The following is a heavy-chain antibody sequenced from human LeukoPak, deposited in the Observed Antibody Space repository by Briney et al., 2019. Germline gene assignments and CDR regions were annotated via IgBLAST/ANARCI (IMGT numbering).Heavy chain of an antibody. CDR2: ISAYNGNT. Sequence: ASVKVSCKASGYTFTSYGISWVRQAPGQGLEWMGWISAYNGNTNYAQKLQGRVTMTTDTSTSTAYMELRSLRSDDTAVYYCAREMYSSSSNYYYYMDVWGKGTTVTVSS. D-gene: IGHD6-6*01. J-gene: IGHJ6*03. V-gene: IGHV1-18*01. CDR1: GYTFTSYG. CDR3: AREMYSSSSNYYYYMDV.